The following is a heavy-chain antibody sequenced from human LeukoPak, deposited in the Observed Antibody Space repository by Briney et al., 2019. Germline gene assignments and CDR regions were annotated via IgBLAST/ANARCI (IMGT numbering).Heavy chain of an antibody. CDR3: ARGGPNCSSTSCYPTL. CDR2: ISSSSRYI. V-gene: IGHV3-21*01. Sequence: QTGGSLRLSCAASGFTFSSYSMNWVRQAPGKGLEWVSSISSSSRYIYYADSVKGRFTISRDNAKNSLYLQMNSLRAEDTAVYYCARGGPNCSSTSCYPTLWGQGTLVTVSS. CDR1: GFTFSSYS. D-gene: IGHD2-2*01. J-gene: IGHJ4*02.